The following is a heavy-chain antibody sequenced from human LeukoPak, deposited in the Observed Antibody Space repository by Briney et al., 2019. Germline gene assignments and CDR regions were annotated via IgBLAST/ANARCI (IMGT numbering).Heavy chain of an antibody. CDR1: GFTFSSYV. V-gene: IGHV3-23*01. J-gene: IGHJ4*02. D-gene: IGHD3-22*01. CDR3: AKVPYDSSGYYYFDY. Sequence: GGSLRLSCAASGFTFSSYVMSWVRQAPGKGVGWVSAISGSGGSTYYADSVKGRFTISRDNSKNTLYLQMNSLRAEDTAVYYCAKVPYDSSGYYYFDYWGQGTLVTVSS. CDR2: ISGSGGST.